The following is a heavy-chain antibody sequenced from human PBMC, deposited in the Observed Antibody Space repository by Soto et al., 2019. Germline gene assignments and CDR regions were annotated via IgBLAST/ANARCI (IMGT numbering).Heavy chain of an antibody. D-gene: IGHD5-18*01. V-gene: IGHV3-30*03. J-gene: IGHJ6*02. Sequence: PGGSLRLSCAAPGFTFSSYGMHWVRQAPGKGLEWVAVISYDGSNKYYADSVKGRFTISRDNSKNTLYLQMNSLRAEDTAVYYCARDEVDTAMATGYYYGMDVWGQGTTVTVSS. CDR3: ARDEVDTAMATGYYYGMDV. CDR1: GFTFSSYG. CDR2: ISYDGSNK.